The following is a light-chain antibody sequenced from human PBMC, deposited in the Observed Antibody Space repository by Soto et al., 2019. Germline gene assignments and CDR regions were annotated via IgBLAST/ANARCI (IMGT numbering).Light chain of an antibody. J-gene: IGLJ3*02. Sequence: QSALTQPASVSGSPGQSITISCTGTSRDVGGYNYVSWHQQHPGKAPKVIITEVSNRPSGVSNRFSGSKSGNTASLTISGLQAEDEADYYCCSYANTTTVFGGGTKLTVL. CDR3: CSYANTTTV. CDR2: EVS. V-gene: IGLV2-14*01. CDR1: SRDVGGYNY.